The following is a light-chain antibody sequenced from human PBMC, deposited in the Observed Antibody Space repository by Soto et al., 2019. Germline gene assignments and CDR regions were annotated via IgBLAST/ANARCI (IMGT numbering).Light chain of an antibody. CDR3: QHYGTSPPVT. CDR2: GAS. V-gene: IGKV3-20*01. CDR1: QSVSSSY. J-gene: IGKJ1*01. Sequence: EIVLTQSPGTLSLSPGERATLSCRASQSVSSSYLAWYQQKPGQAPRLLIYGASSRATGIPDRFSYSGSGTDFTLTTSRMEHADFAVYYCQHYGTSPPVTFGQGTKVEIK.